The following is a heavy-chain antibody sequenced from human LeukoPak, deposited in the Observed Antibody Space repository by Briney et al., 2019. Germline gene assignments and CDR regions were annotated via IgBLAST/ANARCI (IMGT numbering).Heavy chain of an antibody. D-gene: IGHD2-15*01. CDR1: GYTFTGYY. Sequence: ASVRVSCKASGYTFTGYYMHWVRQAPGQGLEWMGWVNPNSGGTNYAQKFQGRVTMTRDTSISTAYMELSRLRSDDTAVYYCASGREYCSGGSCYSSDDAFDIWGQGTMVTVSS. V-gene: IGHV1-2*02. CDR3: ASGREYCSGGSCYSSDDAFDI. CDR2: VNPNSGGT. J-gene: IGHJ3*02.